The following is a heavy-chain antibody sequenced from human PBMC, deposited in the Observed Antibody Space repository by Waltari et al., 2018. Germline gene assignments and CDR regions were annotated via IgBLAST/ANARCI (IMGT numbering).Heavy chain of an antibody. D-gene: IGHD6-19*01. CDR3: AKDMGGSGWYDRRGIDY. CDR2: IRYDGSNK. J-gene: IGHJ4*02. CDR1: GFTFSSYG. Sequence: QVQLVESGGGVVQPGGSLRLSCAASGFTFSSYGMHLVPHAPGNGLQWVAFIRYDGSNKYYADSVKGRFTISRDNSKNTLYLQMNSLRAEDTAVYYCAKDMGGSGWYDRRGIDYWGQGTLVTVSS. V-gene: IGHV3-30*02.